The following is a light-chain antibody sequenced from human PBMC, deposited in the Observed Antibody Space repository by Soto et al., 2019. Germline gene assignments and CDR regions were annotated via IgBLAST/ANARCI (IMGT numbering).Light chain of an antibody. V-gene: IGLV2-14*03. J-gene: IGLJ1*01. CDR3: SSYTTISTYV. CDR2: DVR. Sequence: QSALPQPASVSGSPGQSITISCTGTRSDVGGYNYVSWYQQHPGKAPKLMLYDVRNRPSGVSNRLSGSKSVNTASLTISGLQAEDEADYYCSSYTTISTYVFGTGTKVTVL. CDR1: RSDVGGYNY.